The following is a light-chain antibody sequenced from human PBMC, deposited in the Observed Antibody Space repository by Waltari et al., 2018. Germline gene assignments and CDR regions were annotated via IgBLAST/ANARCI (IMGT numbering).Light chain of an antibody. CDR3: QQYYRVPLT. V-gene: IGKV4-1*01. CDR1: QGFLDGSNNRNS. CDR2: WAS. Sequence: DIVMTQSPDSLAVSLGERATINCKSSQGFLDGSNNRNSLAWYQQKPGQSPNLLIYWASTRESGFPDRFSGSGSGTDFSLTISSMQAEDVAVYYCQQYYRVPLTFGGGTKIEIK. J-gene: IGKJ4*01.